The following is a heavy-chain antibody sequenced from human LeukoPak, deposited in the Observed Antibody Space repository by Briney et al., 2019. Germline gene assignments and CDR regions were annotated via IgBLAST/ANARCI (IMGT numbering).Heavy chain of an antibody. V-gene: IGHV3-23*01. Sequence: GGSLRLSCAASGFTFSSYAMSWVRQAPGKGLEWVSAISGSGGSTYYADSVKGRFTISRDNAKNSLYLQMNSLRAEDTAVYYCARDSSHYYYGMDVWGQGTTVTVSS. CDR3: ARDSSHYYYGMDV. J-gene: IGHJ6*02. CDR1: GFTFSSYA. CDR2: ISGSGGST.